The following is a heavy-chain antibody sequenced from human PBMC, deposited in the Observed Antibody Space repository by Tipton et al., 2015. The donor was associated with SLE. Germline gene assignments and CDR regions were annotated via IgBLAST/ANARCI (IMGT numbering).Heavy chain of an antibody. Sequence: QLVQSGPEVKTPGASVRVSCKASGDTFITYYMHWARQAPGQGLEWMGIINPTDGGTSYPQKFQGRVTMTRDTSTRTVYMELSSLRSEDTAVYYCARDGIPVETYRGVDLNPNFDFWGQGTLVTVSS. D-gene: IGHD5-18*01. CDR2: INPTDGGT. CDR3: ARDGIPVETYRGVDLNPNFDF. CDR1: GDTFITYY. J-gene: IGHJ4*02. V-gene: IGHV1-46*01.